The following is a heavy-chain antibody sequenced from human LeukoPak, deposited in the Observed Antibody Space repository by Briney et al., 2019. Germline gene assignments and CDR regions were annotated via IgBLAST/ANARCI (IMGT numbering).Heavy chain of an antibody. Sequence: GRSLRLSCAASGFTFSSYGMHWVRQAPGKGLEWVAVIWYDGSNKYYADSVKGRFTISRDNSKNTLYLQMNSLRAEDTAVYYCVREKDYYDSSGAVGAFDIWGQGTMVAVSS. CDR2: IWYDGSNK. CDR3: VREKDYYDSSGAVGAFDI. J-gene: IGHJ3*02. V-gene: IGHV3-33*01. CDR1: GFTFSSYG. D-gene: IGHD3-22*01.